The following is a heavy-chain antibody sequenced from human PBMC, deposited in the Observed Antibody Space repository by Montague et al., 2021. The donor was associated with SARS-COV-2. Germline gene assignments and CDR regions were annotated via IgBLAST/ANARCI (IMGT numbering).Heavy chain of an antibody. CDR3: ARDLKPPGDILTGYLPYYYYMDV. Sequence: CAISGDSVSSNSAAWNWIRQSPSRGLEWLGRTYYRSKWYNDHAVSVKSRITINPDTSKNQFSLQLNSVTPEDTTVYYCARDLKPPGDILTGYLPYYYYMDVWGKGTTVTVSS. D-gene: IGHD3-9*01. CDR2: TYYRSKWYN. CDR1: GDSVSSNSAA. V-gene: IGHV6-1*01. J-gene: IGHJ6*03.